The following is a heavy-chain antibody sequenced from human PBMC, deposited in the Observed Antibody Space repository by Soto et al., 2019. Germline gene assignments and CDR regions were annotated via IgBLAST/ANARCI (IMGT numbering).Heavy chain of an antibody. CDR2: ISDDGSTA. CDR3: ARGPRVSSTGTGAH. V-gene: IGHV3-74*01. CDR1: GFTFSAYW. Sequence: GGSLRLSCAVSGFTFSAYWLHWVRQVPGKGLTWVSRISDDGSTATYADSVKGRFVISRGNAKNSLYLEMNTLRVDDSGLYYCARGPRVSSTGTGAHWGRGT. J-gene: IGHJ4*02. D-gene: IGHD1-1*01.